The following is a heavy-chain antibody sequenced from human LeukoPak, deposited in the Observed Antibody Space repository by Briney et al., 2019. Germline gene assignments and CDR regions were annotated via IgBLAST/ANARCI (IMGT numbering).Heavy chain of an antibody. Sequence: PGGSLRLSCAASGFTFCRFAMSWGRQAPGKGLEGVSDIGGCGCSKYYAHSVKGRFTLSRQNSKNTLYLQMNSLRDEDTAVYYCAKAGAHIVEANAFDIWGQGTMVTVSS. V-gene: IGHV3-23*01. J-gene: IGHJ3*02. D-gene: IGHD2-21*01. CDR1: GFTFCRFA. CDR3: AKAGAHIVEANAFDI. CDR2: IGGCGCSK.